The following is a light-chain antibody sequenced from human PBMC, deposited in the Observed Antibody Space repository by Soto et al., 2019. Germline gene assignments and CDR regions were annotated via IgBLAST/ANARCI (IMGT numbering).Light chain of an antibody. V-gene: IGLV2-8*01. Sequence: QAVLTQPPSASGSPGQSVTISCTGTKSDIGVYDFVSWYQHHPRKAPRLIIYEVVQRPSGVPDRFSGSKSGNTASLTVSGLQAADEDDYFCKSYAGSNTYVFGSGTQLTVL. J-gene: IGLJ1*01. CDR3: KSYAGSNTYV. CDR2: EVV. CDR1: KSDIGVYDF.